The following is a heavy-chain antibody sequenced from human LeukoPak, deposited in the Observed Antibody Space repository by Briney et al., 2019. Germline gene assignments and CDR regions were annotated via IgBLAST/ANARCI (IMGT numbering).Heavy chain of an antibody. D-gene: IGHD3-16*01. Sequence: ASVKVSYKDSGYTLSNYGISWVRQAPGQGLEWLGWVSAYNGNTNYAQKLQGRVTMTTDTSTGIAYMELKSLRSDDTAVYYCARAGGVSFVARWFDPWGQGSLVTVSS. CDR2: VSAYNGNT. CDR1: GYTLSNYG. CDR3: ARAGGVSFVARWFDP. J-gene: IGHJ5*02. V-gene: IGHV1-18*01.